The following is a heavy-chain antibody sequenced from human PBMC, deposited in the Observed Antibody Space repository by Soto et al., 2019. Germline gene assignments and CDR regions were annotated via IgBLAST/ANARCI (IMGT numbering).Heavy chain of an antibody. CDR2: ISGFNGNT. D-gene: IGHD6-13*01. Sequence: QVQLVQSGAEVKKPGASVRVSCKASGYTFSRYGISWVRQAPGQGLEWMGWISGFNGNTKESEKLQGRVTLTTDTAANTAHMERRGRRSDDTAVYYCARASAYSTPWSFDNWGQGTLDTVSA. CDR1: GYTFSRYG. CDR3: ARASAYSTPWSFDN. J-gene: IGHJ4*02. V-gene: IGHV1-18*01.